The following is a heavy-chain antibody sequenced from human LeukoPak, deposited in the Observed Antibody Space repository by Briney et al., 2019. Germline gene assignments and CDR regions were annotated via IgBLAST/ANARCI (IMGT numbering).Heavy chain of an antibody. J-gene: IGHJ4*02. V-gene: IGHV3-23*01. Sequence: GGSLRLSCAASGFTFSSYAMSWVRQAPGKGLEWVSAISGSGGSTYYADSVKGRFTISRDNPKNTLYLQMNSLRAEDTAVYYCAKDPWSPVVVTAIDYWGQGPLVTVSS. CDR3: AKDPWSPVVVTAIDY. D-gene: IGHD2-21*02. CDR2: ISGSGGST. CDR1: GFTFSSYA.